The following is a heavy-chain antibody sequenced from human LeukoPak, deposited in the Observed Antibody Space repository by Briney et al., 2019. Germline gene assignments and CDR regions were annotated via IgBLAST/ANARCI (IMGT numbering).Heavy chain of an antibody. J-gene: IGHJ4*02. Sequence: PGGSLRLSCAASGFTFSGSALHWVRQVPGKGLVWVSRINDDGSATFYADSVKGRFTISRDNAKNTLFLQINSLRAEDTAVYYCAREILAPGKTHDYWGQGTLVTVSS. CDR3: AREILAPGKTHDY. CDR1: GFTFSGSA. CDR2: INDDGSAT. V-gene: IGHV3-74*01.